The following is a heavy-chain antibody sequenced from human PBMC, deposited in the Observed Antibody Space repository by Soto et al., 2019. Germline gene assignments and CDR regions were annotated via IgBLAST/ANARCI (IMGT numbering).Heavy chain of an antibody. CDR2: ISYDGSNQ. D-gene: IGHD3-10*01. CDR1: GFSFRTYG. J-gene: IGHJ5*02. CDR3: ARLAGGSGSYYINNWFDP. V-gene: IGHV3-30*03. Sequence: GGSLRLSCAASGFSFRTYGMHWVRQAPGKGLEWVAVISYDGSNQQYTDSVKGRFTISRDNTKNTLHLQMNSLRAEDTAVYYCARLAGGSGSYYINNWFDPWGQGTLVTVS.